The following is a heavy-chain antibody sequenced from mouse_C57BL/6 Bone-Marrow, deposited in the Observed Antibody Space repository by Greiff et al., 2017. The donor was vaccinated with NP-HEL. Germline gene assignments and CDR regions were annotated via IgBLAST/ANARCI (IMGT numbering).Heavy chain of an antibody. V-gene: IGHV1-52*01. D-gene: IGHD1-1*01. J-gene: IGHJ1*03. CDR1: GYTFTSYW. CDR2: IDPSDSET. Sequence: VQLQQPGAELVRPGSSVKLSCKASGYTFTSYWMHWVKQRPIQGLEWIGNIDPSDSETHYNQKFKDKATLTVEKSSSTAYMQLSSLTSDDSAVYDCERHGSSYNWSFDVWGTGTTVTVSS. CDR3: ERHGSSYNWSFDV.